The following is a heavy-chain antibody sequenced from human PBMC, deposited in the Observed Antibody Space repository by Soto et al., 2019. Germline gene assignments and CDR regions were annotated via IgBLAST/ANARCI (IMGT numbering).Heavy chain of an antibody. D-gene: IGHD2-2*01. CDR3: AKDSRRDCSTTTCYLFDY. J-gene: IGHJ4*02. V-gene: IGHV3-23*01. CDR1: GFTFSTYV. CDR2: MSGNGGNT. Sequence: DVQLLESGGGLVQPGGSLRLSCATSGFTFSTYVMSWVRQAPGKGLEWVSSMSGNGGNTYYANSVKGRFTISRDNSENTLYLQMNSLRAEDAAVYYCAKDSRRDCSTTTCYLFDYWGQGTLVTVS.